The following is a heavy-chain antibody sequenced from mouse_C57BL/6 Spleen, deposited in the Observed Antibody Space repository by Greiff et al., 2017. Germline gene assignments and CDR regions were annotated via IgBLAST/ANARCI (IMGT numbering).Heavy chain of an antibody. V-gene: IGHV1-81*01. CDR2: IYPRSGNT. CDR3: AREGVPYYGLHFDY. D-gene: IGHD1-1*01. CDR1: GYTFTSYG. Sequence: QVQLKESGAELARPGASVKLSCKASGYTFTSYGISWVKQRTGQGLEWIGEIYPRSGNTYYNEKFKGKATLTADKSSSTAYMELRSLTSEDSAVYFCAREGVPYYGLHFDYWGQGTTLTVSS. J-gene: IGHJ2*01.